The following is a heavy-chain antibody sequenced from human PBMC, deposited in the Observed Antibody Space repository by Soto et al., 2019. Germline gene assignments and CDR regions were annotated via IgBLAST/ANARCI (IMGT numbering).Heavy chain of an antibody. D-gene: IGHD2-15*01. J-gene: IGHJ5*02. CDR2: IYYSGST. CDR3: AIFDCSGGSCYPPENWFDP. V-gene: IGHV4-31*03. Sequence: SETLSLTCTVSGGSISSVGYYWSWIRQHPGKGLEWIGYIYYSGSTYYNPSLKSRVTISVDTSKNQFSLKLSSVTAADTAVYYCAIFDCSGGSCYPPENWFDPWGQGTLVTVSS. CDR1: GGSISSVGYY.